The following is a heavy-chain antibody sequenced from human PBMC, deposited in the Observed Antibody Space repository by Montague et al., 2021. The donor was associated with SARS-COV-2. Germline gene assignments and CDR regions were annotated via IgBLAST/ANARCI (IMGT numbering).Heavy chain of an antibody. CDR1: GFTFSSYS. Sequence: SLILSCAASGFTFSSYSMNWVRQAPVKGLEWVSYISSSSSTIYYXDSVKGRFTISRDNAKNSLFLQMSSLTAEDTAVYYCTRVVVLRDGFDSWGQGTLVTVSS. V-gene: IGHV3-48*04. CDR3: TRVVVLRDGFDS. D-gene: IGHD3-16*01. J-gene: IGHJ4*02. CDR2: ISSSSSTI.